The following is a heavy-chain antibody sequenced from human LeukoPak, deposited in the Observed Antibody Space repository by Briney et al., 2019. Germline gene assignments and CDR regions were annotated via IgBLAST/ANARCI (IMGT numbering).Heavy chain of an antibody. V-gene: IGHV4-59*01. CDR3: ARIEDYGGNSVNY. D-gene: IGHD4-23*01. CDR1: GGSISSYY. J-gene: IGHJ4*02. Sequence: SETLSLTCTVSGGSISSYYWSWIRQPPGKGLEWIGYIYYSGSTNYNPSLKSRVTISVDTSKNQFSLKLSSVTAADTAVYYCARIEDYGGNSVNYWGQETLVTVSS. CDR2: IYYSGST.